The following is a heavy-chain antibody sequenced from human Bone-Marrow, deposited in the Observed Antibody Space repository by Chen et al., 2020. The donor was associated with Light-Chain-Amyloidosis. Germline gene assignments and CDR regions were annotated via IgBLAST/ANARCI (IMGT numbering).Heavy chain of an antibody. CDR3: ARRRDGYNVDY. CDR2: IYPDDSDA. D-gene: IGHD5-12*01. J-gene: IGHJ4*02. CDR1: GDTFPNYW. Sequence: EVQLEQSGPEVKKPGESLKISCKGSGDTFPNYWIGWVRQMPGKGLEWLGVIYPDDSDARYGRSYEGQVSIAADSSITAAYLQWRSLKASDTAMYYCARRRDGYNVDYSGQGTLVAVSS. V-gene: IGHV5-51*01.